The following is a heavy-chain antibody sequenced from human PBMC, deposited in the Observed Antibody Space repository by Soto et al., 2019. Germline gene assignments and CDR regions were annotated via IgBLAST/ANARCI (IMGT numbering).Heavy chain of an antibody. Sequence: ASVKVSCKASGYTFTSYDINWVRQTAGQGLDWMGWMSPKTANTGYAQKFQGRVTMTRSTSISTAYMELSSLTSEDTAVYYCTGGPPNWGFDSWGQGTPVTVSS. J-gene: IGHJ5*01. CDR1: GYTFTSYD. V-gene: IGHV1-8*01. CDR3: TGGPPNWGFDS. D-gene: IGHD7-27*01. CDR2: MSPKTANT.